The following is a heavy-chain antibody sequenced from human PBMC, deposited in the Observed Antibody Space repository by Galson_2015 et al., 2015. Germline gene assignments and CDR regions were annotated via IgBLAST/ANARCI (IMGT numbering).Heavy chain of an antibody. V-gene: IGHV3-11*01. CDR2: ITSSHRI. J-gene: IGHJ1*01. Sequence: SLRLSCAASGFTFSDYYMSWIRQAPGKGLEWVSCITSSHRIYYADSVKGRFTISRDNAKNSLYLQMNSLRAEDTAVYYCARSLRGDEYFQHWGQGTLVTVSS. D-gene: IGHD3-16*01. CDR1: GFTFSDYY. CDR3: ARSLRGDEYFQH.